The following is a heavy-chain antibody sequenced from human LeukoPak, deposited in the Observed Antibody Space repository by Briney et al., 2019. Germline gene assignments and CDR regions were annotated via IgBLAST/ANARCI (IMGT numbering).Heavy chain of an antibody. CDR2: IKKDGIEK. J-gene: IGHJ4*02. V-gene: IGHV3-7*01. CDR3: ARGRYSSRSGGYYFDI. Sequence: PGRSLRLSCAASGFTFSSYAMHWVRQAPGKGLEWVANIKKDGIEKYYVESVKGRFTISRDNAKNSLYLQMNSLRAEDTAVYYCARGRYSSRSGGYYFDIWGQGTLVTVSS. CDR1: GFTFSSYA. D-gene: IGHD2-2*01.